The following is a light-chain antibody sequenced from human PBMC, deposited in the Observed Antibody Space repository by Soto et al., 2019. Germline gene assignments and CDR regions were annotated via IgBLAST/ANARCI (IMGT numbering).Light chain of an antibody. J-gene: IGLJ2*01. V-gene: IGLV2-14*01. Sequence: QSVLTQPASVSGSLGQSITISCTGTRSDVGGYNYVSWYQQYPGKAPKLMIYDVSNRPSGVSNRFSGSKSGNTASLTISGLQADDEADYYCSSYTSSSTPVVFGGGTKVTVL. CDR2: DVS. CDR3: SSYTSSSTPVV. CDR1: RSDVGGYNY.